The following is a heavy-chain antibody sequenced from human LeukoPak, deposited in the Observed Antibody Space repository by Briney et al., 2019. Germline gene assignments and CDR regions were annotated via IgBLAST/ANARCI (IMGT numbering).Heavy chain of an antibody. CDR1: GYTFTGYD. D-gene: IGHD3-10*01. Sequence: GASVKVSCKASGYTFTGYDMHWVRQAPGQGLEWMEGIIPIFGTANYAQKFQGRVTITADESTSTAYMELSSLRSEDTAVYYCASYYSGSGRAYYSYHGMDVWGQGTTVTVSS. CDR3: ASYYSGSGRAYYSYHGMDV. CDR2: IIPIFGTA. J-gene: IGHJ6*02. V-gene: IGHV1-69*13.